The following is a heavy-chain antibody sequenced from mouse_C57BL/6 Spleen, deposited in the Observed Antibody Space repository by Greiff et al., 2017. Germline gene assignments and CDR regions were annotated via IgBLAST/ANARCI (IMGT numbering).Heavy chain of an antibody. D-gene: IGHD3-1*01. J-gene: IGHJ4*01. V-gene: IGHV5-17*01. Sequence: EVKLVESGGGLVQPGGSLKLSCAASGFTFSDYGMHWVRQAPEKGLAWVAYISSGSSTIYYADTVKGRFTISRDNAQNTLFLQMTSLRSEDTAMYYCARGLPSLSMDYWGQGTSVTVSS. CDR3: ARGLPSLSMDY. CDR2: ISSGSSTI. CDR1: GFTFSDYG.